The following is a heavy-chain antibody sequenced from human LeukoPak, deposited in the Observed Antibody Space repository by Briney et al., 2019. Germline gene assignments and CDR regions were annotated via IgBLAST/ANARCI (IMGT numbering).Heavy chain of an antibody. J-gene: IGHJ4*02. CDR3: ARQPVGFWSGYYQYYFDH. CDR1: GFTLSSTW. V-gene: IGHV3-7*01. D-gene: IGHD3-3*01. CDR2: IKQDGSDE. Sequence: GGSLRLSCAASGFTLSSTWMSWVRQAPGKWLEWVANIKQDGSDEYYLDSVKGRFIISRDNGKNSLYLQMSTLTTEDTAVYYCARQPVGFWSGYYQYYFDHWGQGVLVTVSS.